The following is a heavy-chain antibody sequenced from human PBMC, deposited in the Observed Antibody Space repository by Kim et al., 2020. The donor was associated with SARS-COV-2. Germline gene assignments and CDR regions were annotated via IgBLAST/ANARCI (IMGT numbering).Heavy chain of an antibody. CDR2: IYYSGST. D-gene: IGHD3-10*01. Sequence: SETLSLTCTVSGGSISSGGYYWSWIRQHPGKGLEWIGYIYYSGSTYYNPSLKSRVTISVDTSKNQFSLKLSSVTAADTAVYYCARHPMVRGVITSYYFDYWGQGTLVTVSS. V-gene: IGHV4-31*03. CDR3: ARHPMVRGVITSYYFDY. J-gene: IGHJ4*02. CDR1: GGSISSGGYY.